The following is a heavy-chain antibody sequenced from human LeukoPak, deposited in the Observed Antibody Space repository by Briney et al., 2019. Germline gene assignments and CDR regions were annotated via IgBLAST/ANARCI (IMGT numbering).Heavy chain of an antibody. J-gene: IGHJ5*02. V-gene: IGHV4-59*01. CDR1: GDSISNYY. Sequence: PSETLSLTCTVSGDSISNYYWSWIRQPPGKGLEWIGYIYYSGSTNYNPSLKSRVTISVDTSKNQFSLKLSSVTAADTAVYYCARVDSSSWYQWFDPWGQGTLVTVSS. CDR2: IYYSGST. CDR3: ARVDSSSWYQWFDP. D-gene: IGHD6-13*01.